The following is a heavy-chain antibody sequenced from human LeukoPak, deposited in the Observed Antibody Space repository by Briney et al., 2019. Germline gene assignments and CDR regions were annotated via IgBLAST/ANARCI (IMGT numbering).Heavy chain of an antibody. CDR3: ARDDCSGGSCYTDY. D-gene: IGHD2-15*01. V-gene: IGHV3-69-1*01. CDR1: GFTFSDYY. CDR2: ISSSSYI. Sequence: GGSLRLSCAASGFTFSDYYMNWVRQAPGKGLEWVSSISSSSYIYYADSVKGRFTISRDNAKNSLYLQMNSLRAEDTAVYYCARDDCSGGSCYTDYWGQGTLVTVSS. J-gene: IGHJ4*02.